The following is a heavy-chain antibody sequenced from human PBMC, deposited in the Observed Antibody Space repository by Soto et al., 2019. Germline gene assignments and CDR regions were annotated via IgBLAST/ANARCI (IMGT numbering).Heavy chain of an antibody. CDR2: ISWNSGSI. V-gene: IGHV3-9*01. D-gene: IGHD6-19*01. J-gene: IGHJ5*02. Sequence: PGGSLRLSCAASGFTFDDYAMHWVRQAPGKGLEWVSGISWNSGSIGYADSVKGRFTISRDNAKNSLYLQMNSLRAEDTALHYCAKDRGSGWPQYNWFDPWGQGTLVTVSS. CDR1: GFTFDDYA. CDR3: AKDRGSGWPQYNWFDP.